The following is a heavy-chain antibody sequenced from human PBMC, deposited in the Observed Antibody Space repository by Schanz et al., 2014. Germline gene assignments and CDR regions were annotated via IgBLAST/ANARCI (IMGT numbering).Heavy chain of an antibody. D-gene: IGHD5-12*01. CDR1: EYSFTSYS. V-gene: IGHV1-3*04. CDR3: ARGIGGYGANNYFDY. J-gene: IGHJ4*02. CDR2: INTGSGDT. Sequence: QVQVVQSGAEVKRPGASVKVSCKASEYSFTSYSMHWVRQAPGQRLEWMGWINTGSGDTKYSQNFQGRVTITRDTSASTAYMELSSLRSEDTAVYSCARGIGGYGANNYFDYWGQGTLVTDSS.